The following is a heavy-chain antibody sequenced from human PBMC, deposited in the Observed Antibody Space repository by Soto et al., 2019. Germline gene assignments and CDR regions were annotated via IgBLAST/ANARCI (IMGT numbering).Heavy chain of an antibody. J-gene: IGHJ3*02. CDR3: ARGGGVGVAGSAAFDM. V-gene: IGHV1-2*02. CDR2: INPATGAA. CDR1: GYPVTAYY. D-gene: IGHD3-3*01. Sequence: QLHLVQSGAVVKKPGASVTVSCSASGYPVTAYYMHWVRQAPGRGLEWMGGINPATGAAKYTQTFQGRVTMTRDTAPGTVFMELSGLTSEDTGVFYCARGGGVGVAGSAAFDMWGQGTLVTVSS.